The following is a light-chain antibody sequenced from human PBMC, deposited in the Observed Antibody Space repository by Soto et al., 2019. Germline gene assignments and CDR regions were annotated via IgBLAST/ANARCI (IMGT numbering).Light chain of an antibody. J-gene: IGLJ1*01. CDR3: GTWDRILSVYV. Sequence: SVLTQPPSVSAAPGQKVTISGSGSSSNIGKSFVSWYQQLPATVPKLLLYDNDRRPSGIPDRFSGSKSGTSATLVITGLQNGDEADYYCGTWDRILSVYVFGFATKVTVL. CDR2: DND. V-gene: IGLV1-51*01. CDR1: SSNIGKSF.